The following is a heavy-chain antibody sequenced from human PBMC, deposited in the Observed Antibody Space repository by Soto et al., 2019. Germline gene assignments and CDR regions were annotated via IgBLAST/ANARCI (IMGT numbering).Heavy chain of an antibody. CDR3: ATRSPAFDY. V-gene: IGHV1-18*01. Sequence: QVQLVQSGPEVEKPGASVKVSCKTSGYTFTSYGISWVRQAPGQGLEWMGWISTDKGKTNYAQKFQGRVTMTTDTSRSTGYMELRSLTSDDTAVYYCATRSPAFDYWGQGTLVTVS. J-gene: IGHJ4*02. CDR1: GYTFTSYG. CDR2: ISTDKGKT.